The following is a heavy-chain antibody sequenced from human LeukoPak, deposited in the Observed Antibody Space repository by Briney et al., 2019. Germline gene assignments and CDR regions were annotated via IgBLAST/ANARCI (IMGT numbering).Heavy chain of an antibody. D-gene: IGHD3-3*02. V-gene: IGHV1-2*02. CDR3: ATGLAILYYFDY. CDR2: INPNSGGT. J-gene: IGHJ4*02. Sequence: ASVKVSCKTSGYIFTGYYMHWVRQAPGQGLEWMGWINPNSGGTIYAQKFQGRVTMTEDTSTDTAYMELSSLRSEDTAVYYCATGLAILYYFDYWGQGTLVTVSS. CDR1: GYIFTGYY.